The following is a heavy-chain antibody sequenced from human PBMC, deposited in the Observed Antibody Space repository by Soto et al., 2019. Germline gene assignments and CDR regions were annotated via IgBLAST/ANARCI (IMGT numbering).Heavy chain of an antibody. D-gene: IGHD3-3*01. CDR3: ASTQGRIRIFGVVIGDWFYP. CDR2: ISGSGGST. V-gene: IGHV3-23*01. J-gene: IGHJ5*02. Sequence: GGSLRLSCAASGFTFSSYAMSWVRQAPGKGLEWVSAISGSGGSTYYADSVKGRFTISRDNSKNTLYLQMNSLRAEDTAVYYCASTQGRIRIFGVVIGDWFYPWGQGTLVTVSS. CDR1: GFTFSSYA.